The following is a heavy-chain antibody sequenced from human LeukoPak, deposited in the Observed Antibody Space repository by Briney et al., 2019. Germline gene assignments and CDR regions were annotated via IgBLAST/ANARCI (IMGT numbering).Heavy chain of an antibody. CDR1: GFTFSSYA. Sequence: GGSLRLSCAASGFTFSSYAMSWVRQAPGKGLEWVSAISGSGGSTYYADSVKGRFTISRDNSRNTLYLQMNSLRAEDTAVYYCAKDRAPWYYFDYWGQGTLVTVSS. D-gene: IGHD2-15*01. CDR2: ISGSGGST. V-gene: IGHV3-23*01. CDR3: AKDRAPWYYFDY. J-gene: IGHJ4*02.